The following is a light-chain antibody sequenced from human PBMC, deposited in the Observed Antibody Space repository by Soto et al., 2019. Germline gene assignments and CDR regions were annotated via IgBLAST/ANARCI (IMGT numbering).Light chain of an antibody. J-gene: IGKJ5*01. CDR3: QQYNNWPYT. CDR2: DAS. Sequence: EIVMTQSPATLSLSPGERATLSCRASQTIDNTLAWYQRTPGQAPRLLIYDASTRDTGVPARFSGSGSGTEFTLTINRLQSEDYAVYFCQQYNNWPYTFGQGTRLEIK. CDR1: QTIDNT. V-gene: IGKV3-15*01.